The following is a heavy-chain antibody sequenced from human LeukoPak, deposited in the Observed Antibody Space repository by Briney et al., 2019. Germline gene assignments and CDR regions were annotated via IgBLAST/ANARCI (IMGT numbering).Heavy chain of an antibody. Sequence: GGSLRLSCAASGFTFSSYAMHWVRQAPGKGLEWVAVISYDGSNKYYADSVKGRFTISRDNSKNTLYLQMNSLRAEDTAVYYCARELIVVVPAAMDYYYGMDVWGQGTTVTVSS. V-gene: IGHV3-30-3*01. CDR1: GFTFSSYA. CDR2: ISYDGSNK. CDR3: ARELIVVVPAAMDYYYGMDV. J-gene: IGHJ6*02. D-gene: IGHD2-2*01.